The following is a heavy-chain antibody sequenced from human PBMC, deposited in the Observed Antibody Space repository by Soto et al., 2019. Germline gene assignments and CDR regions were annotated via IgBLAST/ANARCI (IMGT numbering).Heavy chain of an antibody. CDR2: INAGNGNT. CDR1: GYTFTSYA. Sequence: QVQLVQSGAEEKKPGASVKVSCKASGYTFTSYAMHWVRQAPGQRLEWMGWINAGNGNTKYSQKFQGRVTITRDTSASTAYMELSSLRSEDTAVYYCARDPAGYYYDSSGFNWFDPWGQGTLVTVSS. J-gene: IGHJ5*02. V-gene: IGHV1-3*05. D-gene: IGHD3-22*01. CDR3: ARDPAGYYYDSSGFNWFDP.